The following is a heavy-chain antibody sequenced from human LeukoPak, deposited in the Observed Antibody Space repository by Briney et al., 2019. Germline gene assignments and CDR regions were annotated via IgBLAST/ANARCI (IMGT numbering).Heavy chain of an antibody. CDR2: IYYSGST. V-gene: IGHV4-39*07. CDR3: AGDAELHFDY. Sequence: SETLSLTCTVSGGSISSYYWSWIRQPPGKGLEWIGSIYYSGSTYYNPSLKSRVTISVDTSKNQFSLKLSSVTAADTAVYYCAGDAELHFDYWGQGTLVTASS. CDR1: GGSISSYY. J-gene: IGHJ4*02. D-gene: IGHD1-26*01.